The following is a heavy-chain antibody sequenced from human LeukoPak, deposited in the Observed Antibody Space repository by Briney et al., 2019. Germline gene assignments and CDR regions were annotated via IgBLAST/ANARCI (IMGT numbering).Heavy chain of an antibody. CDR1: GGSISSSSYY. D-gene: IGHD2-15*01. CDR2: IYHSGST. V-gene: IGHV4-39*01. CDR3: ARQDCSGGSCYFPYYYYYYMDV. J-gene: IGHJ6*03. Sequence: SETLSLTCTVSGGSISSSSYYWGWIRQPPGKGLEWIGSIYHSGSTYYNPSLKSRVTISVDTSKNQFSLKLSSVTAADTAVYYCARQDCSGGSCYFPYYYYYYMDVWGKGTTVTVSS.